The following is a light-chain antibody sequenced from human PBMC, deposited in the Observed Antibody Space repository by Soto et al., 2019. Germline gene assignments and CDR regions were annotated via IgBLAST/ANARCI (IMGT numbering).Light chain of an antibody. Sequence: EIVLRQSPGTLSLSPGERATLSCRASQSVSSSYLAWYQQKPGQAPRLLXYGASSRATGIPDRFSGSGSGTDFTLTISRLEPEDFALYYCQQYGSSRWTFGQGTKVDIK. J-gene: IGKJ1*01. CDR2: GAS. V-gene: IGKV3-20*01. CDR1: QSVSSSY. CDR3: QQYGSSRWT.